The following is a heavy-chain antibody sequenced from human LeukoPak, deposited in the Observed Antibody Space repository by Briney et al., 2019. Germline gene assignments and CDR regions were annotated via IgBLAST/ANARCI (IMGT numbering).Heavy chain of an antibody. CDR3: AKGRDFWSGYYISQH. J-gene: IGHJ1*01. D-gene: IGHD3-3*01. CDR1: GFTFSSYA. CDR2: ISGGGGST. V-gene: IGHV3-23*01. Sequence: GGSLRLSCAASGFTFSSYAMSWVRQAPGKGLEWVSAISGGGGSTYYADSVKGRFTISRDNSKNTLYLQMNSLRAEDTAVYYCAKGRDFWSGYYISQHWGQGTLVTVSS.